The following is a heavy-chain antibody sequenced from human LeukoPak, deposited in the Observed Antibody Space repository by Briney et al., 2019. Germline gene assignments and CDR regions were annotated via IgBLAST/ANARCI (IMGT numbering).Heavy chain of an antibody. J-gene: IGHJ1*01. CDR1: GGSISSYY. Sequence: KSSETLSLTCTVSGGSISSYYWSWIRQPPGKGLEWIGEINHSESTNYNPSLKSRVTISVDTSKNQFSLKLSSVTAADTAVYYCATEWELLRAQRGLSFQHWGQGTLVTVSS. CDR3: ATEWELLRAQRGLSFQH. D-gene: IGHD1-26*01. V-gene: IGHV4-34*01. CDR2: INHSEST.